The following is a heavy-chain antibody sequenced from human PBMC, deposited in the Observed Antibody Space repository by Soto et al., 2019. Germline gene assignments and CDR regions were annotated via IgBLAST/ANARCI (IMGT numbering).Heavy chain of an antibody. CDR1: GGTFSSYT. CDR3: ARVGGGRWGGGGGYYYYYGMDV. V-gene: IGHV1-69*02. CDR2: IIPILGIA. J-gene: IGHJ6*02. D-gene: IGHD3-16*01. Sequence: GASVKVSCKASGGTFSSYTISWVRQAPGQGLEWMGRIIPILGIANYAQKFQGGVTITADKSTSTAYMELSSLRSEDTAVYYCARVGGGRWGGGGGYYYYYGMDVWGQGTTVTVSS.